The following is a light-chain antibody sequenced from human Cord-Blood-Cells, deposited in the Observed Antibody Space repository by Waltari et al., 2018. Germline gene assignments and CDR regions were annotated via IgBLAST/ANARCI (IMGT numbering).Light chain of an antibody. J-gene: IGKJ4*01. CDR2: DAS. CDR1: QSVSSY. V-gene: IGKV3-11*01. Sequence: ELVLTQSPATLPLSPGERATLACRASQSVSSYLAWYQQKPGQAPRLLIYDASNRATGIPARFSGSGSGTDFTLTISSLEPEDFAVYYCQQRSNWPKLTFGGGTKVEIK. CDR3: QQRSNWPKLT.